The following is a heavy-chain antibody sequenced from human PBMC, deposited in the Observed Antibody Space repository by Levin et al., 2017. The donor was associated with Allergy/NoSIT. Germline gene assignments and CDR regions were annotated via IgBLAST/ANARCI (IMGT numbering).Heavy chain of an antibody. CDR1: GFTFSDYY. V-gene: IGHV3-11*01. D-gene: IGHD3-3*01. Sequence: MSGGSLRLSCAASGFTFSDYYMSWIRQAPGKGLEWVSYISSSGSTIYYADSVKGRFTISRDNAKNSLYLQMNSLRAEDTAVYYCARRGFLEWLFGLDFDYWGQGTLVTVSS. J-gene: IGHJ4*02. CDR2: ISSSGSTI. CDR3: ARRGFLEWLFGLDFDY.